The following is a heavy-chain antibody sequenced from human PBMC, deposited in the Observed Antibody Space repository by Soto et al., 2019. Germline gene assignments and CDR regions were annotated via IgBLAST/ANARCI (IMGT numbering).Heavy chain of an antibody. V-gene: IGHV3-74*01. J-gene: IGHJ4*02. CDR2: INSDGSST. CDR3: ARGWYDILTGSYYFDY. D-gene: IGHD3-9*01. CDR1: GFTFSSYW. Sequence: GGSLRLSCAASGFTFSSYWMHWVRQAPGKGLVWVSRINSDGSSTSYADSVKGRFTISRDNAKNTLYLQMNRLRAEDTAVYYCARGWYDILTGSYYFDYWGQGTLVTVSS.